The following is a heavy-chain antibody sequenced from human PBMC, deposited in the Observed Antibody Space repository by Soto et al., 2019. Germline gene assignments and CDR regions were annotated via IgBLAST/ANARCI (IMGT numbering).Heavy chain of an antibody. CDR3: ATSRISIAVAGETEYYFDY. D-gene: IGHD6-19*01. CDR1: GYIFTGYY. V-gene: IGHV1-2*04. Sequence: ASVKVSCKASGYIFTGYYTHWVRQAPGQGLEWMGWINPNSSDTNYTQKFQGWVTMTRDTSISTAYMELSRLRSDDTAVYYCATSRISIAVAGETEYYFDYWGQGPLVTVSS. J-gene: IGHJ4*02. CDR2: INPNSSDT.